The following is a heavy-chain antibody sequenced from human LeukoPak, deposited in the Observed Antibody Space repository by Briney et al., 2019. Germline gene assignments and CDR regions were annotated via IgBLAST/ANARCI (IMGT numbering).Heavy chain of an antibody. D-gene: IGHD6-13*01. CDR2: ISAYNGNT. Sequence: GASVKVSCKASVYTFTSYGISWVRQAPGQGLEWMGWISAYNGNTNYAQKLQGRVTMTTDTSTSTAYMELRSLRSDDTAVYYCARDYSSSWYPNWFDPWGQGTLVPVSS. CDR1: VYTFTSYG. J-gene: IGHJ5*02. CDR3: ARDYSSSWYPNWFDP. V-gene: IGHV1-18*01.